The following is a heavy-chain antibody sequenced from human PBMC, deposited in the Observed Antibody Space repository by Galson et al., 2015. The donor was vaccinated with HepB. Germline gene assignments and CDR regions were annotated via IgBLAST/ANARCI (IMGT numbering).Heavy chain of an antibody. CDR2: ISADTGYT. J-gene: IGHJ5*02. CDR1: GFTFSDYY. CDR3: ARDESTRCYNL. V-gene: IGHV3-11*06. D-gene: IGHD2-2*02. Sequence: SLRLSCAASGFTFSDYYMSWIRQAPGKGLEWVSYISADTGYTKYADSVKGRFTISRDNAKNSLYLQMNSLRAEDTAIYYCARDESTRCYNLWGQGTPVTVSS.